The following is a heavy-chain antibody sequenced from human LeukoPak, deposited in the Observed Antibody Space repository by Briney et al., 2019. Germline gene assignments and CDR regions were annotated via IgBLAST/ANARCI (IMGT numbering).Heavy chain of an antibody. CDR1: GGSFSGYY. CDR3: ARLGAVKFDP. Sequence: SETLSLTCAVYGGSFSGYYWSWIGQPPGKGLEWIGESNHTGTTNYNPSLKSRVTISVDTSKNQFSLRLSSVTAADTAVYYCARLGAVKFDPWGQGTLVTVSS. D-gene: IGHD6-13*01. CDR2: SNHTGTT. V-gene: IGHV4-34*01. J-gene: IGHJ5*02.